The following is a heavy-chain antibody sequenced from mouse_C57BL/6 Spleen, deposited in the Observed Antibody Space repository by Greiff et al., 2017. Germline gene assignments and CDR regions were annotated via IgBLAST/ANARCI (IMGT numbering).Heavy chain of an antibody. CDR1: GYSITSGYY. D-gene: IGHD1-1*01. J-gene: IGHJ1*03. CDR2: ISYDGSN. Sequence: EVQLVESGPGLVKPSQSLSLTCSVTGYSITSGYYWNWIRQFPGNKLEWMGYISYDGSNNYNPSLKNRISITRDTSKNQFFLKLNSVTTEDTATYYCASARYYGSSRYWYFDVWGTGTTVTVSS. CDR3: ASARYYGSSRYWYFDV. V-gene: IGHV3-6*01.